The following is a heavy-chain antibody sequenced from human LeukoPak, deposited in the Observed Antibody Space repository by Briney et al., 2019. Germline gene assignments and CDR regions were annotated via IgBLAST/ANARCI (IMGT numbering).Heavy chain of an antibody. CDR3: ARAVADNTFDY. J-gene: IGHJ4*02. CDR2: LYNSGST. CDR1: GGSIGSYY. V-gene: IGHV4-59*08. D-gene: IGHD1-1*01. Sequence: SETLSLTCTVSGGSIGSYYWSWIRQPPGKGLEWIGHLYNSGSTNYNPSLQSRVTISVDTSKNQFSLRLTSVTAADTAVYYCARAVADNTFDYWGPGTLVTVSS.